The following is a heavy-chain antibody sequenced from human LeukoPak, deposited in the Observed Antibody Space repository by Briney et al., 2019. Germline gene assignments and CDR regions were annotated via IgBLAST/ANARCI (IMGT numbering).Heavy chain of an antibody. CDR3: ARAYSSSWYDF. J-gene: IGHJ5*01. V-gene: IGHV3-33*01. D-gene: IGHD6-13*01. CDR2: IWYDGSNK. CDR1: GFTFSSYG. Sequence: GGSLRLSCAASGFTFSSYGMHWVRQAPGKGLEWVAVIWYDGSNKYYADSVKGRFTISRDNSKNTLYLQMNSLRAEDTAVYYCARAYSSSWYDFWGQGTLVTVSS.